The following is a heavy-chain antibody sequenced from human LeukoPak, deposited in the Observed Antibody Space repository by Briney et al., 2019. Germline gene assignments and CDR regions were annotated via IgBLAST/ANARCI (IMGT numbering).Heavy chain of an antibody. D-gene: IGHD6-13*01. V-gene: IGHV5-51*01. CDR1: GYTFINYW. CDR2: IYPGNSDA. J-gene: IGHJ1*01. Sequence: GESLKISCKGSGYTFINYWIGWVRQMPGKGLEWLGIIYPGNSDAKYSPPFRGQVTFSVDKSISTAYLHWSSLKASDTAMYFCARHDSSSPDFWGQGTLVTVSS. CDR3: ARHDSSSPDF.